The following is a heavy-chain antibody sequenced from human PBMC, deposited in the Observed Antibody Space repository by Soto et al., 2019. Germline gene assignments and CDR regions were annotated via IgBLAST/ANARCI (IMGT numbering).Heavy chain of an antibody. J-gene: IGHJ6*02. Sequence: QVQLVESGGGVVQPGRSLRLSCAASGFTFSSYGMHWVRQAPGKGLEWVAVISYDGSNKYYADSVKGRFTISRDNSKNTLYLQKNSLRAEDTAVYYCAKVDYDLYFGGMDVWGQGTTVTVSS. CDR1: GFTFSSYG. V-gene: IGHV3-30*18. CDR2: ISYDGSNK. D-gene: IGHD3-3*01. CDR3: AKVDYDLYFGGMDV.